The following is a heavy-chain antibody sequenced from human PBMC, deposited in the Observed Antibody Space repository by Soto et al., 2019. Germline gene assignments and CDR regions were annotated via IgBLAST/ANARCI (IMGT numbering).Heavy chain of an antibody. CDR1: GYTFTSYG. D-gene: IGHD4-4*01. Sequence: VKVSCKASGYTFTSYGISWVRQAPGQGLEWMGWISAYNGNTNYAQKLQGRVTMTTDTSTSTAYMELRSLRSDDTAVYYCTTKLVTTVTPREYYYYGMDVWGQGTTVTVSS. CDR2: ISAYNGNT. CDR3: TTKLVTTVTPREYYYYGMDV. J-gene: IGHJ6*02. V-gene: IGHV1-18*01.